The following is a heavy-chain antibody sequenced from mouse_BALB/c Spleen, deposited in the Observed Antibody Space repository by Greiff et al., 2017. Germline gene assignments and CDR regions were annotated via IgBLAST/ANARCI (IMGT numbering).Heavy chain of an antibody. Sequence: LQQPGSELVRPGASVKLSCKASGYTFTSYWMHWVKQRPGQGLEWIGNIYPGSGSTNYDEKFKSKATLTVDTSSSTAYMQLSSLTSEDSAVYYCTRSHRVVASDYWGQGTTLTVSS. J-gene: IGHJ2*01. CDR1: GYTFTSYW. D-gene: IGHD1-1*01. CDR2: IYPGSGST. V-gene: IGHV1S22*01. CDR3: TRSHRVVASDY.